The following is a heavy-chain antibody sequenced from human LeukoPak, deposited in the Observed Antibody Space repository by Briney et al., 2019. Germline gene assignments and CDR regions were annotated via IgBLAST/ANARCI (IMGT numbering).Heavy chain of an antibody. D-gene: IGHD6-19*01. CDR2: IYYSGTT. V-gene: IGHV4-59*01. Sequence: QASETLSLTCTVSGGSISSYYWSWIRQPPGKGLEWIGYIYYSGTTNYNPSLKSRVTISVDTSKNQFSLKLSSVTAADTAVYYCAKIDRGYSSGWSGFDPWGQGTLVTVSP. CDR3: AKIDRGYSSGWSGFDP. CDR1: GGSISSYY. J-gene: IGHJ5*02.